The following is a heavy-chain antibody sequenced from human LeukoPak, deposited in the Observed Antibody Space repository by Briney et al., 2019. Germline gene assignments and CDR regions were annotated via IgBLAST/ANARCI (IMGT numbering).Heavy chain of an antibody. J-gene: IGHJ3*02. Sequence: SETLSLTCTVSGGSISSYYWSWIRQPPGKGLEWIGYIYYSGSSNYNPSLKSRVTISVDTSKNQFFLKLSSETAADTAVYYCARVPNYYDSSGPCAFDIWGQGTMVTVSS. CDR2: IYYSGSS. CDR1: GGSISSYY. D-gene: IGHD3-22*01. V-gene: IGHV4-59*01. CDR3: ARVPNYYDSSGPCAFDI.